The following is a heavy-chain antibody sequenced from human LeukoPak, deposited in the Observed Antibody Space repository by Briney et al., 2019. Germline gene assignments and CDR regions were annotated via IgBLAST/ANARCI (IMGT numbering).Heavy chain of an antibody. Sequence: GASVKVSCKAAGYTFTNYYIHWVRQAPGQGLEWMGIINPNGGSTSYAQKFQGRVSMTRDTSTSTVYMDLSSLTSEDTAVYYCARGVQQQLIYYFDYWGQGTLVTVSS. CDR2: INPNGGST. V-gene: IGHV1-46*01. J-gene: IGHJ4*02. CDR3: ARGVQQQLIYYFDY. D-gene: IGHD6-13*01. CDR1: GYTFTNYY.